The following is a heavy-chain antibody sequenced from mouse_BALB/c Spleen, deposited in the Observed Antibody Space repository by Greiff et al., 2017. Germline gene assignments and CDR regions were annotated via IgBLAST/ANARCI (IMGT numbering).Heavy chain of an antibody. CDR2: IWGGGST. D-gene: IGHD6-5*01. Sequence: VMLVESGPGLVAPSQSLFITCTVSGFSLTDYGVSWIRQPPGKGLEWLGVIWGGGSTYYNSALKSRLSISKDNSKSQVFLKMNSLQTDDTAMYYCAKHKGAYDGERYYAMDYWGQGTSVTVSS. CDR3: AKHKGAYDGERYYAMDY. V-gene: IGHV2-6-5*01. CDR1: GFSLTDYG. J-gene: IGHJ4*01.